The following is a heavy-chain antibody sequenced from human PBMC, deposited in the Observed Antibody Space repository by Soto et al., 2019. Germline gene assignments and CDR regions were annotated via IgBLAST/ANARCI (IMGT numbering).Heavy chain of an antibody. CDR2: IYPGDSDT. J-gene: IGHJ4*02. D-gene: IGHD2-2*01. CDR1: GFTFSSYC. Sequence: GGSLKISCKASGFTFSSYCIAWVRQMPGKGLEWMGIIYPGDSDTSYSPSFQGQVTISADKSINTAYLQWSSLKASDTAMYYCAKHEGYCSSTTCANFDYWGQGTLVTVSS. CDR3: AKHEGYCSSTTCANFDY. V-gene: IGHV5-51*01.